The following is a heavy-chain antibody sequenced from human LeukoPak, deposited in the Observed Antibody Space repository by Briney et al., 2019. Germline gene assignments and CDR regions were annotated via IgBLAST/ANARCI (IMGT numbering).Heavy chain of an antibody. D-gene: IGHD1-26*01. Sequence: GGSLRLSCAASGFTFSSYDMHWVRQGPGKGLEWVAFIRYDGSKKYYADSVKGRITISRDNPKNTLFLQMNGLRAEDTALYYCAKHGGYSGSYRGFDYWGQGTLVTVSS. J-gene: IGHJ4*02. CDR3: AKHGGYSGSYRGFDY. CDR2: IRYDGSKK. CDR1: GFTFSSYD. V-gene: IGHV3-30*02.